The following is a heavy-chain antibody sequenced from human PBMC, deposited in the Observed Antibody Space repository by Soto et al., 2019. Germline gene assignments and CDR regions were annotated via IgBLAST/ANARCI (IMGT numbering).Heavy chain of an antibody. CDR2: ISYDGSNE. CDR1: GLTFSNYG. D-gene: IGHD1-26*01. Sequence: GGSLRLSCAASGLTFSNYGMHWVRQAPGKGLEWVAHISYDGSNEHYVDSVKGRFTISRDNSKNTLYLQMTSLRAEDTAVYYCARVVGALGHWFDPWGQGTLVTVPQ. J-gene: IGHJ5*02. CDR3: ARVVGALGHWFDP. V-gene: IGHV3-30*03.